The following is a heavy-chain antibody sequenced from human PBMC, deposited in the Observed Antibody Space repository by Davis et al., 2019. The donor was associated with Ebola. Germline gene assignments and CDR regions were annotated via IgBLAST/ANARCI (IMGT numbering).Heavy chain of an antibody. Sequence: GESLKISCAASGFTFSDNYMSWVRQAPGKGLEWVSVIYSGGSTYYADSVKGRFTISRDNSKNTLYLQMNSLRAEDTAVYYCARGWELPRIYFDYWGQGTLVTVSS. J-gene: IGHJ4*02. CDR3: ARGWELPRIYFDY. D-gene: IGHD1-26*01. CDR1: GFTFSDNY. V-gene: IGHV3-66*01. CDR2: IYSGGST.